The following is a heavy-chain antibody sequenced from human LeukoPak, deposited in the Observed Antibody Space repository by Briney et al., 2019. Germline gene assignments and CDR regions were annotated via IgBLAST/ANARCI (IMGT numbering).Heavy chain of an antibody. D-gene: IGHD4-23*01. Sequence: GGSLRLSCAASGFIFNTYAMKWVRQAAGKGLEWVSTISGSGSGSTTHYAASVKGRFTISRDNSKKILYLQMTSLRAEDTAMYYCAKDGRWDSWGQGILVTVSS. CDR2: ISGSGSGSTT. J-gene: IGHJ4*02. CDR1: GFIFNTYA. CDR3: AKDGRWDS. V-gene: IGHV3-23*01.